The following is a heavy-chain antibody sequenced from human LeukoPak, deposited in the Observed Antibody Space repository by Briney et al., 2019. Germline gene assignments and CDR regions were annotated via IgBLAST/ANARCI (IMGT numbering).Heavy chain of an antibody. V-gene: IGHV4-61*02. CDR3: ARIDSSGYYEWFDP. J-gene: IGHJ5*02. D-gene: IGHD3-22*01. Sequence: SETLSLTCTVSGGSISSGSYYWSWIQQPAGKGLEWIGRIYTSGSTNYNPSLKSRVTISVDTSNNQFSLKLSSVTAADTAVYYCARIDSSGYYEWFDPWGQGTLVTVSS. CDR1: GGSISSGSYY. CDR2: IYTSGST.